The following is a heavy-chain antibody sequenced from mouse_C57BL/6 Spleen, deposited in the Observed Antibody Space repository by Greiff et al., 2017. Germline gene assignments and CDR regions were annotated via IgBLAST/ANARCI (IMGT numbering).Heavy chain of an antibody. CDR1: GYSITSGYD. D-gene: IGHD2-12*01. Sequence: DVKLQESGPGMVKPSQSLSLTCTVTGYSITSGYDWHWIRHFPGNKLEWMGYISYSGSTNYNPSLKSRISITHDTSKNHFFLKLNSVTTEDTATYFCARGVTTKVYFDYWGQGTTLTVSS. CDR3: ARGVTTKVYFDY. V-gene: IGHV3-1*01. J-gene: IGHJ2*01. CDR2: ISYSGST.